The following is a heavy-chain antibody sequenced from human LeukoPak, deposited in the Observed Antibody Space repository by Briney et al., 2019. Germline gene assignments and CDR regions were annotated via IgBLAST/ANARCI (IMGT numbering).Heavy chain of an antibody. J-gene: IGHJ4*02. CDR1: GYSFTNYW. Sequence: GESLKISRKGSGYSFTNYWIGWVRQMPGKGLEWMGIIYPGDSDTEYGPSFQGQVTISADKSISTAYLQWSSLKASDTATYYCARHSGGSRWIYFDYWGQGTLVTVSS. CDR3: ARHSGGSRWIYFDY. CDR2: IYPGDSDT. V-gene: IGHV5-51*01. D-gene: IGHD6-13*01.